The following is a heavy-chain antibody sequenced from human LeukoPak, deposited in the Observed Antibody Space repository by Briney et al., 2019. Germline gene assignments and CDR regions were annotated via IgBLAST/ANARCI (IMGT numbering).Heavy chain of an antibody. V-gene: IGHV5-51*01. CDR2: IYPGDSDT. J-gene: IGHJ4*02. D-gene: IGHD2-2*01. Sequence: GESLKISCKGSGYSFTSYWIGWVRQMPGKGLEWMGIIYPGDSDTRYSPSFQGQVTISADKSISTAYLQWSSLKASDTAMYYCARHPSYCSSTSCEYYFDYWGQGTLVTVSS. CDR1: GYSFTSYW. CDR3: ARHPSYCSSTSCEYYFDY.